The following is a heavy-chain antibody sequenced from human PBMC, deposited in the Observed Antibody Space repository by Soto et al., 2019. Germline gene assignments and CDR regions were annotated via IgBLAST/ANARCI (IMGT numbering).Heavy chain of an antibody. V-gene: IGHV3-48*01. CDR1: GFTFSSYS. D-gene: IGHD3-3*01. CDR3: ARDYDFWSGYFQKPDAFDI. J-gene: IGHJ3*02. CDR2: ISSSSSTI. Sequence: GSLRLTCAASGFTFSSYSMNWVRQAPGKGLEWVSYISSSSSTIYYADSVKGRFTISRDNAKNSLYLQMNSLRAEDTAVYYCARDYDFWSGYFQKPDAFDIWGQGTMVTVSS.